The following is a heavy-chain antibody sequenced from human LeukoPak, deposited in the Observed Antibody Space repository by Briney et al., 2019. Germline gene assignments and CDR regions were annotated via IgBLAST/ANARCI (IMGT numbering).Heavy chain of an antibody. V-gene: IGHV1-69*06. J-gene: IGHJ5*02. D-gene: IGHD2-15*01. CDR3: ARTYCSGGSCYGYNWFDP. Sequence: SVKVSCKASGGTFSSYAISWVRQAPGQGLEWMGGIIPIFGTANYAQKFQGRVTITADKSTSTAYMGLSSLRSEDTAVYYCARTYCSGGSCYGYNWFDPWGQGTLVTVSS. CDR1: GGTFSSYA. CDR2: IIPIFGTA.